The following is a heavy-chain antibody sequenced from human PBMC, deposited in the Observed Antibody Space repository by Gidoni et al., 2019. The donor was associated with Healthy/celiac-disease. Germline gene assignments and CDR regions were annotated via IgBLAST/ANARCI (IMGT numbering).Heavy chain of an antibody. V-gene: IGHV4-59*01. D-gene: IGHD6-6*01. Sequence: QVQLQESGPGLVKPSETLSLTCTVSGGSISSYYWSWIRQPPGKGLEWIGYIYYSGSTNYNPSLKSRVTISVDTSKNQFSLKLSSVTAADTAVYYCARYSSSPCFDYWGQGTLVTVSS. CDR3: ARYSSSPCFDY. CDR1: GGSISSYY. CDR2: IYYSGST. J-gene: IGHJ4*02.